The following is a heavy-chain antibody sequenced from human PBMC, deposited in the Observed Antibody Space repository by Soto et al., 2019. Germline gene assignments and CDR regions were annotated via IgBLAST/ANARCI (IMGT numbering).Heavy chain of an antibody. Sequence: QVQLVQSGAEVKKPGASVKVSCKASGYTFTSYAMHWVRQAPGQRLEWMGWINAGNGNTKYSQKFQGRVTITRDTTESTADMELSSLRSEGMSVYSCARDDSSGWDGVLAYWGQGTLVTVSS. J-gene: IGHJ4*01. CDR1: GYTFTSYA. D-gene: IGHD6-19*01. CDR2: INAGNGNT. CDR3: ARDDSSGWDGVLAY. V-gene: IGHV1-3*01.